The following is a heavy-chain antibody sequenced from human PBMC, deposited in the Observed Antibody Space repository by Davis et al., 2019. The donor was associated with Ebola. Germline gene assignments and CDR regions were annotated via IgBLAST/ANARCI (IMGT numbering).Heavy chain of an antibody. CDR2: ISGSGGST. V-gene: IGHV3-23*01. Sequence: GGSLRLSCAASGFTFSSYAMSWVRQAPGKGLEWVSAISGSGGSTYYADSVKGRFTISRDNSKNTLYLQMNSLRAEDTAVYYCAREGAGTLVFHGMDVWGQGTTVTVSS. CDR3: AREGAGTLVFHGMDV. CDR1: GFTFSSYA. D-gene: IGHD6-19*01. J-gene: IGHJ6*02.